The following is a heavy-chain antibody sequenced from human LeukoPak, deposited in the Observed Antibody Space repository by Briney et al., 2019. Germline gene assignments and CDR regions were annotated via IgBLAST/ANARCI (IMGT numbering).Heavy chain of an antibody. CDR2: INTNTGNP. CDR1: GYTFTSYA. Sequence: ASVKVSCKASGYTFTSYAMNWVRQAPGQGLEWMGWINTNTGNPTYALGFTGRFVFSLDTSVSTAYLQISSLKAEDTAVYYCARDDLYDSSGYYYYYYGMDVWGQGTTVTVSS. D-gene: IGHD3-22*01. J-gene: IGHJ6*02. V-gene: IGHV7-4-1*02. CDR3: ARDDLYDSSGYYYYYYGMDV.